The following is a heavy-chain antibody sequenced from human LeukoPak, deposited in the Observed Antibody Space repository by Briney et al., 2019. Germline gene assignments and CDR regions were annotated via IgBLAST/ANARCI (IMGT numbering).Heavy chain of an antibody. CDR1: GLDCFSNYA. CDR2: IWYDGNNK. CDR3: ARALSGVLSAAVGGDAFDI. Sequence: WGTLRLSCAAAGLDCFSNYAMHCVRQAPGKGLKWMAVIWYDGNNKYYADSVKGRFTISRDNSKNTLYLQMNSLRAEDTAVYYCARALSGVLSAAVGGDAFDIWGQGTMVTVSS. V-gene: IGHV3-33*01. D-gene: IGHD3-16*01. J-gene: IGHJ3*02.